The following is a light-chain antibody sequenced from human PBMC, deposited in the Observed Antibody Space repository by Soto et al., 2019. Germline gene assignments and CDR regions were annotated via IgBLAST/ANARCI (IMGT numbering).Light chain of an antibody. J-gene: IGKJ5*01. CDR2: GGS. V-gene: IGKV3-15*01. Sequence: EIVLTQSPGSLYLSPGERGSLXCTASQSLSGRHLAWYQQEPSKEPRLFXXGGSTRATGILARLSGSGSGTEFTLIISSLQSEDFAVYYCKQYNNWPPITFGQGTRLEIK. CDR3: KQYNNWPPIT. CDR1: QSLSGRH.